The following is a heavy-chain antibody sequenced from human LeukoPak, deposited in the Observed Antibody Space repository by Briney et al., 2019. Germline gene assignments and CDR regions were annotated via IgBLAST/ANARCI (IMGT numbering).Heavy chain of an antibody. CDR2: ISYDGSKT. V-gene: IGHV3-30*18. D-gene: IGHD3-10*01. Sequence: GGSLRLSCTASGFTFSRYGMHWVRQAPGKGLEWVAVISYDGSKTYYVDSVKGRITLSRDNSKNTVFLQMNSLRTEDTAMYFCAKDSGPGYGSGSFHFDPWGQGTLVTVSS. J-gene: IGHJ5*02. CDR1: GFTFSRYG. CDR3: AKDSGPGYGSGSFHFDP.